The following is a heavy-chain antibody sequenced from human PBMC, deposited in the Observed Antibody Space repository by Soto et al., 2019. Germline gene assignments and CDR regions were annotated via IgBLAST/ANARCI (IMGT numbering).Heavy chain of an antibody. J-gene: IGHJ6*02. CDR2: IIPMFGTA. CDR3: ARQKAMPPHFYSGMDV. V-gene: IGHV1-69*06. Sequence: QVHLVQPGAEVKKPGSSVKVSCTASGGTFGSYTVTWVRQAPGQGLEWMGEIIPMFGTASYAQKYQGRVTLTADKSTTTAHMELRSLSSDDTAVYFCARQKAMPPHFYSGMDVWGQGTTVTVSS. CDR1: GGTFGSYT. D-gene: IGHD2-2*01.